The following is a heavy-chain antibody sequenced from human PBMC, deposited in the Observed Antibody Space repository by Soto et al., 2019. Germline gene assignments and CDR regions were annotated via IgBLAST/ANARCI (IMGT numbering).Heavy chain of an antibody. D-gene: IGHD3-10*01. CDR2: IIPIFGTA. CDR3: ARDLETGYYGSGSYYYYYMDV. CDR1: GGTFSSYA. J-gene: IGHJ6*03. V-gene: IGHV1-69*05. Sequence: GASVKVSCKASGGTFSSYAISWVRQAPGQGLEWMGGIIPIFGTANYAQKFQGRVTITRDTSASTAYMELSSLRSEDTAVYYCARDLETGYYGSGSYYYYYMDVWGKGTTVTVSS.